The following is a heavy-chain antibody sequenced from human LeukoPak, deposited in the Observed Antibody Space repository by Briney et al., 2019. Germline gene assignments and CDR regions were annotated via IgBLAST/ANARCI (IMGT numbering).Heavy chain of an antibody. CDR2: VSGYRGNT. Sequence: ASVKVSCKTSGYTFNSYGINWVRQAPGEGLEWMGWVSGYRGNTHYAQKFQGRVSMATDASTSTAYMEMKNLTFDDTAVYYCARAIYGLTGFDYWGQGTLITVSS. CDR3: ARAIYGLTGFDY. D-gene: IGHD3-9*01. J-gene: IGHJ4*02. CDR1: GYTFNSYG. V-gene: IGHV1-18*04.